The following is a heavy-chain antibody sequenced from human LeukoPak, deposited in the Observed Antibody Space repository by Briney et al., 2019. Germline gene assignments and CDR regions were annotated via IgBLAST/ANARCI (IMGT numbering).Heavy chain of an antibody. CDR2: IYSDGTT. CDR1: GFTVSSSY. CDR3: ARIAGSGGYYFDY. Sequence: GGSLRLSCAASGFTVSSSYMIWVRQAPGRGLEWVSVIYSDGTTYYADSVKGRFTISRDNSKNTLYLQRNSLRAEDSAVYFCARIAGSGGYYFDYWGPGTLVTVSS. J-gene: IGHJ4*02. D-gene: IGHD3-10*01. V-gene: IGHV3-53*01.